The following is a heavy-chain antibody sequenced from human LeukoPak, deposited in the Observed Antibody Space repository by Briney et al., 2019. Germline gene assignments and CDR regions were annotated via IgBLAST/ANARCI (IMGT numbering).Heavy chain of an antibody. CDR1: GFTFSSYW. J-gene: IGHJ4*02. V-gene: IGHV3-7*01. CDR3: ARTIGYGSGNDQAGG. CDR2: IKQDGSEK. Sequence: GGSLRLSCAASGFTFSSYWMTWVRQAPGQGLEWVANIKQDGSEKYYVDSVKGRFTISRDNAKNSLYLQMNSLRAEDAAVYYCARTIGYGSGNDQAGGWGQGTLVTVSS. D-gene: IGHD3-10*01.